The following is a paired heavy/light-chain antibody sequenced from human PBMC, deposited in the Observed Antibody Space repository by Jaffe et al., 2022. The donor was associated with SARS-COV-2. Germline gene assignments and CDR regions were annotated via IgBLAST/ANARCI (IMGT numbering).Heavy chain of an antibody. J-gene: IGHJ2*01. CDR1: GFTFSSYW. D-gene: IGHD1-7*01. V-gene: IGHV3-7*03. Sequence: EVQLVESGGGLVQSGGSLRLSCAASGFTFSSYWMSWVRQAPGKGLEWVANIRQDEGERYYVDSVEGRFTISRDNAKNSLYLQMNSLRAEDTAIYYCARLMELRVLWYFDLWGRGTLVTVSS. CDR3: ARLMELRVLWYFDL. CDR2: IRQDEGER.
Light chain of an antibody. CDR1: SSNIANNY. V-gene: IGLV1-51*02. Sequence: QSVLTQPPSVSAAPGQRVTISCSGSSSNIANNYISWYQQLPGTAPKLLIYENNKRPSGIPDRFSGSKSGTSATLGITGLQTGDEADYYCGTWDSSLSASFGGGTKLTVL. CDR3: GTWDSSLSAS. J-gene: IGLJ2*01. CDR2: ENN.